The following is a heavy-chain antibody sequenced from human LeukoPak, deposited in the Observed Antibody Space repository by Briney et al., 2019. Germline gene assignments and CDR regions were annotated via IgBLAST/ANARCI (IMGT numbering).Heavy chain of an antibody. CDR2: ISGTGDNT. CDR1: GFTFSSFW. D-gene: IGHD1-26*01. CDR3: AKSLGAVTTALIGY. Sequence: GGSLRLSCAASGFTFSSFWMSWVRQAPGKGLEWVSSISGTGDNTYYADSVKGRFTISRDNSKNTLYLQMNSLRAEDTAVYYCAKSLGAVTTALIGYWGQGTLVTVSS. J-gene: IGHJ4*02. V-gene: IGHV3-23*01.